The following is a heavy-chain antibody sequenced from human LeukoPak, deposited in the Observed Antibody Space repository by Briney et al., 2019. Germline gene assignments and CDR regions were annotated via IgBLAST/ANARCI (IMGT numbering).Heavy chain of an antibody. CDR2: ISSSSSYI. D-gene: IGHD3-9*01. CDR1: GFTFSRYS. CDR3: AKERVDWRYFDY. J-gene: IGHJ4*02. V-gene: IGHV3-21*01. Sequence: GGSLRLSCAASGFTFSRYSMNWVRQAPGKGLEWVSSISSSSSYIYYADSVKGRFTISRDNSKNTLYLQMNSLRAEDTAVYYCAKERVDWRYFDYWGQGTLVTVSS.